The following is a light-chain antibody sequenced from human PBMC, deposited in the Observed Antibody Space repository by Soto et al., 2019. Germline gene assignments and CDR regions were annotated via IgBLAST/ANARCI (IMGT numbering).Light chain of an antibody. J-gene: IGKJ1*01. CDR3: QQYKNFWT. CDR2: GAS. CDR1: QSVNSN. V-gene: IGKV3-15*01. Sequence: EIVMTQSPATLSVSPGERATLSCRASQSVNSNLAWYQQKHVQAPRLVIYGASTRATGIPARFSGSGSGTELTLTISSLKSEYFAVYYWQQYKNFWTFGQGTKVEIK.